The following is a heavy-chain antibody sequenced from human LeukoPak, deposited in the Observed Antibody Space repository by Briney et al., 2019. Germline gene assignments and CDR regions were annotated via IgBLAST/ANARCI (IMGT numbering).Heavy chain of an antibody. CDR2: MYSGGNI. CDR3: ARWLGATPFDY. D-gene: IGHD1-26*01. CDR1: GFTVSDHY. V-gene: IGHV3-53*01. Sequence: GGSLRLSCAASGFTVSDHYMNWVRQAPGKGLEWVSVMYSGGNIYYADSVKGRFTISRDNSKNTLYLQMNSLRAEDTAVYYCARWLGATPFDYWGQGTLVTVSS. J-gene: IGHJ4*02.